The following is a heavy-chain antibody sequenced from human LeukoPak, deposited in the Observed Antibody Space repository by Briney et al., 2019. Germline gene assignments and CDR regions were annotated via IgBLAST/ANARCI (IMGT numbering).Heavy chain of an antibody. CDR1: GFTFSSYA. CDR2: ISGSGGST. CDR3: ARDSGSSWNVNWFDP. J-gene: IGHJ5*02. V-gene: IGHV3-23*01. Sequence: TGGSLRLSCAASGFTFSSYAMSWVRQAPGKGLEWVSAISGSGGSTYYADSVKGRFTISRDNSKNTLYLQMNSLRAEDTAVYYCARDSGSSWNVNWFDPWGQGTLVTVSS. D-gene: IGHD6-13*01.